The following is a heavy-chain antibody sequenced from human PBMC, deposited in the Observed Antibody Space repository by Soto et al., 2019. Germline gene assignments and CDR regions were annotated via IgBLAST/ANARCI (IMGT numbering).Heavy chain of an antibody. V-gene: IGHV4-59*01. CDR3: ARVGRYCSSTSCWYNWFDP. CDR2: IYYSGST. CDR1: GGSISSYY. D-gene: IGHD2-2*01. J-gene: IGHJ5*02. Sequence: PLETLSLTLTDSGGSISSYYWSWIRQPPGKGLEWIGYIYYSGSTSYNPSLKSRVTISVDTSKNQFSLKLSSVTAADTAVYYCARVGRYCSSTSCWYNWFDPWGQGTLVTVSS.